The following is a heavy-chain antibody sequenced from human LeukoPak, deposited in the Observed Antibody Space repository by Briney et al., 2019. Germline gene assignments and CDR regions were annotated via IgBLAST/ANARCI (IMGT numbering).Heavy chain of an antibody. CDR3: AKDIGLATITTGIDY. J-gene: IGHJ4*02. D-gene: IGHD5-24*01. Sequence: GGSLRLSCAASGFTFSSYAMSWVRQAPGKGLEWVSAISGSGGSTYYADSVKGRFTISRDNSKNTLYLQMNSLRAEDTAVYYCAKDIGLATITTGIDYWGQGTLVTVSS. CDR1: GFTFSSYA. V-gene: IGHV3-23*01. CDR2: ISGSGGST.